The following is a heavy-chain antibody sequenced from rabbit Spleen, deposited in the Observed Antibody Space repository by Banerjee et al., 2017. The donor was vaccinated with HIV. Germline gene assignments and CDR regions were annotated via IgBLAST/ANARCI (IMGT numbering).Heavy chain of an antibody. J-gene: IGHJ4*01. V-gene: IGHV1S45*01. CDR2: IGAGGYNT. CDR1: GFDFSNYG. D-gene: IGHD1-1*01. CDR3: ARRGHSGVGYLAL. Sequence: QEQLVESGGGLVQPGGSLKLSCKASGFDFSNYGVSWVRQAPGKGLEWIGCIGAGGYNTAFASWAQGRFTISKPSSTTVTLQMTSLTAADTATYFCARRGHSGVGYLALWGPGTLVTVS.